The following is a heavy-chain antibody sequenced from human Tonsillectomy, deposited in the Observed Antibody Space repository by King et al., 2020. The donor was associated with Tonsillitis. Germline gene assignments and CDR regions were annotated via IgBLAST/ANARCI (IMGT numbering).Heavy chain of an antibody. Sequence: VQLVESGGGMVEPGGSLRLSCIGSGFTFNYAWMSWVRQAPGKGLEWVGRINSKTDGGTTDYAAPVKGRVRISRDDSKTKPYVQMKSLKTEDTAVYYCTARYGSGSYYLQDWGQGTLVTVSS. V-gene: IGHV3-15*01. CDR1: GFTFNYAW. CDR2: INSKTDGGTT. D-gene: IGHD3-10*01. CDR3: TARYGSGSYYLQD. J-gene: IGHJ4*02.